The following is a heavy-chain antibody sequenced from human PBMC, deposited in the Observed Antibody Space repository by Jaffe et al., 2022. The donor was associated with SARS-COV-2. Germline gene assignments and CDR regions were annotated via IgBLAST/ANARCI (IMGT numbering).Heavy chain of an antibody. Sequence: EVQLVESGGGLVQPGRSLRLSCAASGFTFDDYAMHWVRQAPGKGLEWVSGISWNSGSIGYADSVKGRFTISRDNAKNSLYLQMDSLRAEDTALYYCAALGGGSYSPFDYWGQGTLVTVSS. CDR3: AALGGGSYSPFDY. V-gene: IGHV3-9*01. CDR1: GFTFDDYA. D-gene: IGHD1-26*01. CDR2: ISWNSGSI. J-gene: IGHJ4*02.